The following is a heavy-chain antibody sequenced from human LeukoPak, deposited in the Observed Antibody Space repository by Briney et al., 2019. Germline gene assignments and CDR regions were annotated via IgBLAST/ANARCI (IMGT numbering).Heavy chain of an antibody. J-gene: IGHJ4*02. CDR1: GFTFSSYG. D-gene: IGHD6-19*01. CDR3: AKGGYSSGWRNYFDY. V-gene: IGHV3-23*01. CDR2: ISATGGST. Sequence: GGSLRPSCAASGFTFSSYGITWVRQAPGKGLEWVSTISATGGSTYYADSVKGRFTISRDNSKDTLYLQMNSLRAEDTAVYYCAKGGYSSGWRNYFDYWGQGTLVTVSS.